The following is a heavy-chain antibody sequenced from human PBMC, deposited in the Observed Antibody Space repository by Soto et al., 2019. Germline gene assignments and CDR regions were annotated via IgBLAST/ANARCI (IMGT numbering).Heavy chain of an antibody. CDR2: IYSGGST. J-gene: IGHJ4*02. Sequence: GGSLRLSCAASGFTVSSNYMSWVRQAPGKGLEWVSVIYSGGSTYYADSVKGRFTISRDNSKNTLYLQMNSLGAEDTAVYYCRFWALDTAMVVPYYFDYWGQGTLVTVSS. CDR1: GFTVSSNY. D-gene: IGHD5-18*01. CDR3: RFWALDTAMVVPYYFDY. V-gene: IGHV3-53*01.